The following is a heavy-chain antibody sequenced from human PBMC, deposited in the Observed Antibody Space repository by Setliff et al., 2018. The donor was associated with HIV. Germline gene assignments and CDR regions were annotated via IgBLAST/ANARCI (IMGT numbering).Heavy chain of an antibody. CDR3: AREPIYCSGGSCYSGLGWFDP. V-gene: IGHV3-7*01. CDR2: IKQDGSEK. CDR1: GGSFSGYY. D-gene: IGHD2-15*01. J-gene: IGHJ5*02. Sequence: ETLSLTCAIYGGSFSGYYWSWVRQAPGKGLEWVANIKQDGSEKYFVDSVKGRFTISRDNAKNTLYLQMNSLRAEDTAVYYCAREPIYCSGGSCYSGLGWFDPWGQGTLVTVSS.